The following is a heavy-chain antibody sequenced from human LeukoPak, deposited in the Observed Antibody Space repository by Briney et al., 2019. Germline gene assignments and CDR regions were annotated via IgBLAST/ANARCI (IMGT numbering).Heavy chain of an antibody. V-gene: IGHV4-34*01. CDR2: INHSGST. CDR1: GGSFSGYY. D-gene: IGHD6-13*01. J-gene: IGHJ5*02. Sequence: SETLSLTCAVYGGSFSGYYWSWIRQPPGKGLEWIGEINHSGSTNYNPSLKSRVTISVATSKNQFSLKLSSVTAADTAVYYCARGTRRWEYIAAAGKRSNWFDPWGQGTLVTVSS. CDR3: ARGTRRWEYIAAAGKRSNWFDP.